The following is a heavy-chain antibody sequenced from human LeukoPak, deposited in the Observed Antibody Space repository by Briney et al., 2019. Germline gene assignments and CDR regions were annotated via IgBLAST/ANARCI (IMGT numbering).Heavy chain of an antibody. CDR3: ARVQYYYGSGNSNWFDP. V-gene: IGHV4-30-4*01. Sequence: SETLSLTCTVSGDSFSSGDYYWGLIRQPPGKGLEWIGYIYYSGGTYYNPSLKSRVTISIDTSKNQFSLKLSPVTVADTAVYYCARVQYYYGSGNSNWFDPWGQGTLVTVSS. D-gene: IGHD3-10*01. J-gene: IGHJ5*02. CDR1: GDSFSSGDYY. CDR2: IYYSGGT.